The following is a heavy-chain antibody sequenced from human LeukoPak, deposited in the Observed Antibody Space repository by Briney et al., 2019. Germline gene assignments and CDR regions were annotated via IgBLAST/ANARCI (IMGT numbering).Heavy chain of an antibody. CDR3: ARDRKPKGYQRDRAFDP. Sequence: GGSLRLSCAASGFTLSSHGMNWVRQAPGKGLEWVSGIGGSGGFITYYADSVKGRFTVSRDNSKNTLYLQMNSLRAEDTAVYYCARDRKPKGYQRDRAFDPWGQGTLVTVSS. J-gene: IGHJ5*02. CDR2: IGGSGGFIT. CDR1: GFTLSSHG. V-gene: IGHV3-23*01. D-gene: IGHD2-15*01.